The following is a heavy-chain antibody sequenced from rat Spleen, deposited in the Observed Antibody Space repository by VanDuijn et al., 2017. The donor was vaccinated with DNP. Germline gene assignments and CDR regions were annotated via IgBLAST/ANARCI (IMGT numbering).Heavy chain of an antibody. CDR1: GFNFNDYW. CDR3: SREGLRASDY. J-gene: IGHJ3*01. D-gene: IGHD4-1*01. Sequence: EVKLVESGGGLVQPGRSLKLSCAASGFNFNDYWMGWVRQAPGKGLEWIGEINEDSGTINYTPSLKDKFTISRDNAQNTLYLQMSKLGSEDSAIYYCSREGLRASDYWGQGTLVTVSS. CDR2: INEDSGTI. V-gene: IGHV4-2*01.